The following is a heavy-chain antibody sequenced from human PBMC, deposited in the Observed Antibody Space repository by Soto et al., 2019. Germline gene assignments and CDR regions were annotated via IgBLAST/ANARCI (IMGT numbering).Heavy chain of an antibody. CDR2: VSTNGAT. CDR1: DDFISSYY. Sequence: SETLSLTCTVSDDFISSYYWNWIRQPAGKGLEWIGRVSTNGATNYNPSLESRVTMSVDTSKNQFSLKLPSVTAADTAVYFCARAHYEFLTGSYAMDVWGQGTTVTVSS. J-gene: IGHJ6*02. CDR3: ARAHYEFLTGSYAMDV. D-gene: IGHD3-9*01. V-gene: IGHV4-4*07.